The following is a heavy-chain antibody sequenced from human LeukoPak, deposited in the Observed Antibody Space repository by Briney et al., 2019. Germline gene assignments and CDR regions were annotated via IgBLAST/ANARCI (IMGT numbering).Heavy chain of an antibody. D-gene: IGHD2-8*02. CDR2: IKPDGGVT. Sequence: GGSLGLSCAASGFNFSTFWMTWIRQTPGKGLEWVANIKPDGGVTHYVDSMEGRFTISRDNARSSLYLQLSSLRLDDTAIYYCVRDSDYQRISGGRHFHNDAHDVWGHGTMVTVSS. V-gene: IGHV3-7*01. J-gene: IGHJ3*01. CDR3: VRDSDYQRISGGRHFHNDAHDV. CDR1: GFNFSTFW.